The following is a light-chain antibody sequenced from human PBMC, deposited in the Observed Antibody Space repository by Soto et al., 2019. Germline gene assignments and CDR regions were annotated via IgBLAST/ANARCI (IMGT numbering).Light chain of an antibody. CDR3: QQYGSSPRT. Sequence: EIVLTQFPGTLSLSPGERATLSCTASQSVSSNYLAWYQQKPGQAPRLLIYGASTRATGIPGRFSGSASGTDFTLTISRLEPEDFAVYYCQQYGSSPRTFGQGTKVDLK. CDR2: GAS. CDR1: QSVSSNY. J-gene: IGKJ1*01. V-gene: IGKV3-20*01.